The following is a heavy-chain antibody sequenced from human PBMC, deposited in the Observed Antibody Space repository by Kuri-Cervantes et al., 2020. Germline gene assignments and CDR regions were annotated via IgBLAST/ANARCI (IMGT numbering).Heavy chain of an antibody. Sequence: ASVKVSCKASGYTFTSYGISWVRQAPGQGLEWMGWTSAYNGNTNYAQKLQGRITMTTDTSTSTAYMELRSLRSDDTAVYYCARIYSSGWSAALDYWGQGTLVTVSS. CDR1: GYTFTSYG. D-gene: IGHD6-19*01. CDR2: TSAYNGNT. CDR3: ARIYSSGWSAALDY. V-gene: IGHV1-18*01. J-gene: IGHJ4*02.